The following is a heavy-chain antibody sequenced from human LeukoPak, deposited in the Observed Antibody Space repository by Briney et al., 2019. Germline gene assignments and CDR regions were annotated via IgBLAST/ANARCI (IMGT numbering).Heavy chain of an antibody. CDR3: ARGPYSSSWYPYYFDY. V-gene: IGHV4-34*01. D-gene: IGHD6-13*01. CDR1: GGSISGYY. J-gene: IGHJ4*02. Sequence: SETLSLTCTVSGGSISGYYWSWVRQPPGKGLEWIGEINHSGSTNYNPSLKSRVTISVDTSKNQFSLKLSPVTAADTAVYYCARGPYSSSWYPYYFDYWGQGTLVTVSS. CDR2: INHSGST.